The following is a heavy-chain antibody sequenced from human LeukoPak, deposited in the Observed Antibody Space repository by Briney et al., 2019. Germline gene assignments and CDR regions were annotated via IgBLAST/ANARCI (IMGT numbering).Heavy chain of an antibody. CDR1: GFTFSSYA. CDR2: IYSGGST. V-gene: IGHV3-53*01. J-gene: IGHJ4*02. CDR3: ATVIDNSGSLGF. Sequence: PGGSLRLSCAASGFTFSSYAMSWVRQAPGKGLEWVSVIYSGGSTYYTDSVKGQFTISRDSSKHTLYLQMNSLRAEDTAVYYCATVIDNSGSLGFWGQGTLVTVSS. D-gene: IGHD3-22*01.